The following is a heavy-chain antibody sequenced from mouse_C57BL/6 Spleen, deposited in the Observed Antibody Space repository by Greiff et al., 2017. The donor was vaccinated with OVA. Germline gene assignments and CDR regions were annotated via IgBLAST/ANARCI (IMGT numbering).Heavy chain of an antibody. J-gene: IGHJ1*03. Sequence: LQESGPELVKPGASVKISCKASGYAFSSSWMNWVKQRPGKGLEWIGRIYPGDGDTNYNGKFKGKATLTADKSSSTAYMQLSSLTSEDSAVYFCVYGNYEHFDVWGTGTTVTVSS. V-gene: IGHV1-82*01. CDR3: VYGNYEHFDV. CDR1: GYAFSSSW. D-gene: IGHD2-1*01. CDR2: IYPGDGDT.